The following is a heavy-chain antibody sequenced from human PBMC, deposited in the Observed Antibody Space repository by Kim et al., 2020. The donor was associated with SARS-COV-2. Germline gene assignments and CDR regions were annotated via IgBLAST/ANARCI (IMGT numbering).Heavy chain of an antibody. D-gene: IGHD6-19*01. CDR3: ASEEAVDGTGAIDY. J-gene: IGHJ4*01. CDR1: GGSISSSSYY. V-gene: IGHV4-39*06. Sequence: SETLSLTCTVSGGSISSSSYYWGWIRQPPGKGLEWFGSIYYSGSTYYNPSLKSRVTISLDTSKTQFALTPSSVTAAATAVDCCASEEAVDGTGAIDYGG. CDR2: IYYSGST.